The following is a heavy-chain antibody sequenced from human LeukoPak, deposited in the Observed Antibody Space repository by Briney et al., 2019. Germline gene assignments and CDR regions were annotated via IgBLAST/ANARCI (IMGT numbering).Heavy chain of an antibody. CDR1: GFTFSDYY. D-gene: IGHD3-3*01. CDR3: AKLIEWLPQD. CDR2: ISSSGSTI. J-gene: IGHJ4*02. V-gene: IGHV3-11*01. Sequence: GGSLRLSCAASGFTFSDYYMSWIRQAPGQGLEWVSYISSSGSTIYYTDSVKGRFTISRDNAKNSLYLQMNSLRAEDTAVHYCAKLIEWLPQDWGQGTLVTVSS.